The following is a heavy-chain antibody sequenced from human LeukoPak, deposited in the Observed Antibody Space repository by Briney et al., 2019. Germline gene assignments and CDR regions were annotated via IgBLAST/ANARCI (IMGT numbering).Heavy chain of an antibody. CDR1: GGSISNYY. CDR2: IYYTGST. J-gene: IGHJ3*02. CDR3: ARRGRIVVVVAGAFDI. Sequence: SETLSLTCTVSGGSISNYYWSWIRQPPGKGLEWIGHIYYTGSTKYNPSLSSRVTISVDTSKNQFSLKLSSVTAADTAVYYCARRGRIVVVVAGAFDIWGQGTMVTVSS. V-gene: IGHV4-59*12. D-gene: IGHD2-15*01.